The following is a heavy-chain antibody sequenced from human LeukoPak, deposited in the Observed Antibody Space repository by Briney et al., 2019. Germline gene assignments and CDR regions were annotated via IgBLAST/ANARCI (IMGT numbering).Heavy chain of an antibody. CDR2: IYYSGST. Sequence: SETLSLTCTVSGGSISSYYWSWIRQPPGKGLEWIGYIYYSGSTNYNPSLKSRVTISVDTSKNQFSLKLSSVTAADTAVYYCARGVAPAGTIGFDYWGQGTLVTVSS. J-gene: IGHJ4*02. D-gene: IGHD6-13*01. CDR3: ARGVAPAGTIGFDY. V-gene: IGHV4-59*08. CDR1: GGSISSYY.